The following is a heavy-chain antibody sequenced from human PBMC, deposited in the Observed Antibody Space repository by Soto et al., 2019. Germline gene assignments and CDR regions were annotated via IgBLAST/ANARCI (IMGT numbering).Heavy chain of an antibody. CDR2: MNPNSGNT. D-gene: IGHD3-3*01. CDR1: GYTLTELS. CDR3: ARALTIFGVVISFDI. V-gene: IGHV1-8*01. Sequence: GASVKVSCKVSGYTLTELSMHWVRQAPGKGLEWMGWMNPNSGNTGYAQKFQGRVTMTRNTSISTAYMELSSLRSEDTAVYYCARALTIFGVVISFDIWGQGTMVTVSS. J-gene: IGHJ3*02.